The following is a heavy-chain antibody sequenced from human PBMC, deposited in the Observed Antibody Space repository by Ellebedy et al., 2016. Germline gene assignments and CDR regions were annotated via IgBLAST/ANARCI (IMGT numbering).Heavy chain of an antibody. CDR3: ARDRYGSGSYYKGTRDYGMDG. V-gene: IGHV4-31*03. D-gene: IGHD3-10*01. J-gene: IGHJ6*02. CDR1: GGSISSGGYY. CDR2: IYYSGST. Sequence: SETLSLXXTVSGGSISSGGYYWSWIRQHPGKGLEWIGYIYYSGSTYYNPSLKSRVTISVDTSKNQFSLKLSSVTAADTAVYYCARDRYGSGSYYKGTRDYGMDGWGQGTTVTVSS.